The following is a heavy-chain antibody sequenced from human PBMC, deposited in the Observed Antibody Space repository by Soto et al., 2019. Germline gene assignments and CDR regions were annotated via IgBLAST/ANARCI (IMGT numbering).Heavy chain of an antibody. J-gene: IGHJ4*02. CDR3: AKDREYSSSLPAY. D-gene: IGHD6-6*01. Sequence: GGSLRLSCAASGFTFSNYGMHWVRQAPGKGLEWVAVISYDGSNEYYADSVKGRFTISRDNSKNTLYLQMNSLRPEDTAVYYCAKDREYSSSLPAYWGQGTLVTVSS. CDR1: GFTFSNYG. CDR2: ISYDGSNE. V-gene: IGHV3-30*18.